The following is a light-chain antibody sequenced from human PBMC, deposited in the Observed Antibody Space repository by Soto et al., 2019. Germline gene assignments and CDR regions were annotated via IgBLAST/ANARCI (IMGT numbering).Light chain of an antibody. Sequence: IVMTQSPDSLAVSLVESATINCKSSQSVLYSSNNNNYLAWYQQKPGQPPKLLIYWASTRESGVPDRFSGSGSGTDFTLTISSLQAEDVAVYYCQQYYSTPITFGQGTRLEIK. J-gene: IGKJ5*01. CDR3: QQYYSTPIT. CDR2: WAS. V-gene: IGKV4-1*01. CDR1: QSVLYSSNNNNY.